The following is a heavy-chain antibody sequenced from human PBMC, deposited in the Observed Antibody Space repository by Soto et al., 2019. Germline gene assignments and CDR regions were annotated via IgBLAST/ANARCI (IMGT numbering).Heavy chain of an antibody. CDR1: GFTFSNAW. J-gene: IGHJ6*02. Sequence: GGSLRLSCAASGFTFSNAWMNWVRQAPGKGLEWVGRIKSKTDGGTTDYAAPVKGRFTISRDDSKNTLYLQMNSLKTEDTAVYYCTTDLGYYDSSGYYYLYYYYYGMDVWGQGTTVTVSS. CDR3: TTDLGYYDSSGYYYLYYYYYGMDV. V-gene: IGHV3-15*07. CDR2: IKSKTDGGTT. D-gene: IGHD3-22*01.